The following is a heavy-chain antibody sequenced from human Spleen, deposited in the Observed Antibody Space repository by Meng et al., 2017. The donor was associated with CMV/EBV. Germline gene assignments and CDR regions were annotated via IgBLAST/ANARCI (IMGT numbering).Heavy chain of an antibody. CDR2: ITSSSGIK. CDR1: GFNFIAYS. CDR3: AKVVGYRVTAGGLYFDY. Sequence: GGSLRLSCAASGFNFIAYSMNWVRQAPGKGLEWVSYITSSSGIKYYADSVKGRFTISRDNSKKTLYLQTNSLRADDTAVYYCAKVVGYRVTAGGLYFDYWGPGTLVTVSS. D-gene: IGHD2-15*01. V-gene: IGHV3-48*01. J-gene: IGHJ4*02.